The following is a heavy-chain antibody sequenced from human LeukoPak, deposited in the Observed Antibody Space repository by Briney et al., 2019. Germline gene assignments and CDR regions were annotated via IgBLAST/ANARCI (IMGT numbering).Heavy chain of an antibody. Sequence: SETLSLTCRVYGGSLSGYFWIWFSQPPGKGLEWIGEINYSGSTNYNSSLKRRAIISVDTSKNQFSLKLTSVTAADTAVYFCAKYRYGYRGMDSWGQGTQVTVSS. V-gene: IGHV4-34*01. D-gene: IGHD5-18*01. J-gene: IGHJ4*02. CDR3: AKYRYGYRGMDS. CDR2: INYSGST. CDR1: GGSLSGYF.